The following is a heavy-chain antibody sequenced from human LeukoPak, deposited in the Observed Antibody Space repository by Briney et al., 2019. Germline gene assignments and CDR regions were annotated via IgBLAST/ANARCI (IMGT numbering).Heavy chain of an antibody. V-gene: IGHV4-59*01. CDR2: IYYSGST. Sequence: SETLSLTCAVYGGSFSGYYWSWIRQPPGKGLEWIGYIYYSGSTNYNPSLKSRVTISVDTSKNQFSLKLSSVTAADTAVYYCARGSAMGGFDYWGQGTLVTVSS. CDR3: ARGSAMGGFDY. J-gene: IGHJ4*02. CDR1: GGSFSGYY. D-gene: IGHD5-18*01.